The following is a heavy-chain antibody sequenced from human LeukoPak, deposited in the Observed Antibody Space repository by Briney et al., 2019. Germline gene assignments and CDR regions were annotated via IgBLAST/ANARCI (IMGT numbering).Heavy chain of an antibody. Sequence: SQTLSLTCTVSGGSISSGDYDWSWIRQPPGKGLEWIGYIYYSGSTYYNPSLKSRVTISVDTSKNQFSLKLSSVTAADTAVYYCASMYDFWSGYYYWGQGTLVTVSS. D-gene: IGHD3-3*01. CDR2: IYYSGST. J-gene: IGHJ4*02. CDR1: GGSISSGDYD. V-gene: IGHV4-30-4*08. CDR3: ASMYDFWSGYYY.